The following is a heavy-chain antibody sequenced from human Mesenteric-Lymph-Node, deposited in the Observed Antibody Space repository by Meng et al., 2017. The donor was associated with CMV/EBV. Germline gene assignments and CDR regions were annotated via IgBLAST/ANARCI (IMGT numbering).Heavy chain of an antibody. D-gene: IGHD2-8*01. CDR1: YTFSSYD. J-gene: IGHJ5*02. Sequence: YTFSSYDINWVRQATGQGLEWMGWMNPKSGSTLYSQKFQGRVTMTRNTSISTAYMELSSLRSEDTAVYYCARGPYCSNGVCYSSWFDPWGQGTLVTVSS. CDR3: ARGPYCSNGVCYSSWFDP. CDR2: MNPKSGST. V-gene: IGHV1-8*01.